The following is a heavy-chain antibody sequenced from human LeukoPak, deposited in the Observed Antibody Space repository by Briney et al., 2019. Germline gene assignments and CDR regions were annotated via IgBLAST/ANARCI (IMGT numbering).Heavy chain of an antibody. Sequence: SVKVSCKASGGTFSSYAISWVRQAPGQGLEWMGWIIPIFGTANYAQKFQGRVTISTDESTSTAYMELSSLRSEDTAEYHCAREDRDYYYMDVWGKGTTVTVSS. V-gene: IGHV1-69*05. CDR1: GGTFSSYA. J-gene: IGHJ6*03. CDR2: IIPIFGTA. CDR3: AREDRDYYYMDV.